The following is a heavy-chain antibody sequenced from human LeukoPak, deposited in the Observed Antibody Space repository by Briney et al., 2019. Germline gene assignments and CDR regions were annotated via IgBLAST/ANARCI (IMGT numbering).Heavy chain of an antibody. D-gene: IGHD5-18*01. V-gene: IGHV1-3*01. CDR2: INAGYGNT. CDR3: ARDIRGYSYGPLDAFDS. Sequence: ASVKVSCKASGYTFTSYAMHWVRQAPGQRLEWMGWINAGYGNTKYSQKFQGRVTITSDTSASTAYMELSSLRSEDTAVYYCARDIRGYSYGPLDAFDSWGQGTIVTVSS. CDR1: GYTFTSYA. J-gene: IGHJ3*02.